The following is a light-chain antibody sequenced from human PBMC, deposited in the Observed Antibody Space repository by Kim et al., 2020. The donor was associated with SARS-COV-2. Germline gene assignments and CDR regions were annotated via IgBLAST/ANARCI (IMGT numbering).Light chain of an antibody. J-gene: IGKJ2*01. V-gene: IGKV1-39*01. CDR2: RGF. CDR3: QQSYSSLYT. CDR1: QSVITY. Sequence: SAAVGDRVTSTCRAGQSVITYLNWYQQKPGTAPKLLISRGFDLQSGVPSRFSGSGSGTEFTLTINSLQPEDTAIYYCQQSYSSLYTFGQAPKLEI.